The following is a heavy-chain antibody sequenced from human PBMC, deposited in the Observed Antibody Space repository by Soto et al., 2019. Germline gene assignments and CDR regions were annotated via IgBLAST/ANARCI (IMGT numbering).Heavy chain of an antibody. CDR3: VKDNRGSY. D-gene: IGHD3-10*01. V-gene: IGHV3-7*01. CDR2: INQDGSER. Sequence: EVQLVESGGGLVQPGGSLRLSCAASGFTFSTCWMMWVRQAPGKGLEWVANINQDGSERYYVDSVKVRFTISRDNAKNSLYLQMNSLRAEDTAVYYCVKDNRGSYWGQGTLVTVSS. CDR1: GFTFSTCW. J-gene: IGHJ4*02.